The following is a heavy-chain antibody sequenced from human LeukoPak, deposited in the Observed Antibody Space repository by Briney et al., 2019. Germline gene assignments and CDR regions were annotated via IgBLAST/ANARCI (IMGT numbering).Heavy chain of an antibody. CDR1: GDSISTSSYH. J-gene: IGHJ6*03. Sequence: SETLSLTCSVSGDSISTSSYHWGWIRQPPGKGLEWIGTIYYSGSTYYNPSLTSQVTISVDTSKNQFSLKLSSVTAADTAVYYCARHKDYYYSYMDVWGKGTTVTISS. CDR3: ARHKDYYYSYMDV. V-gene: IGHV4-39*01. CDR2: IYYSGST.